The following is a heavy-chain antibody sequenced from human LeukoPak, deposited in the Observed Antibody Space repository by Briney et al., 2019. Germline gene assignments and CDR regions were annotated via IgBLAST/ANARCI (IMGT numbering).Heavy chain of an antibody. CDR1: GYTFTSYG. Sequence: ASVKVSCKASGYTFTSYGISWVRQAPGQGLEWMGWISAYNGNTNYAQKLQGRVTMTRDTSISTAYMELSRLRSDDTAVYYCARSAGNSWFDPWGQGTLVTVSS. V-gene: IGHV1-18*01. CDR3: ARSAGNSWFDP. D-gene: IGHD6-19*01. CDR2: ISAYNGNT. J-gene: IGHJ5*02.